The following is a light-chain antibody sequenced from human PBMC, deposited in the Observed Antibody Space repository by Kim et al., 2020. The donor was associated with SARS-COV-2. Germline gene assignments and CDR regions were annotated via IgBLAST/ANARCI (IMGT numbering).Light chain of an antibody. J-gene: IGLJ1*01. V-gene: IGLV3-19*01. CDR2: GKN. CDR3: CSRDGTNNHLV. Sequence: VGQTVTITCQGDFHRDSYENWYRQKPGQAPVLVIYGKNERPSGIPGRFSGSRSGDTASLTITGTQADDESDYFCCSRDGTNNHLVFGTGTKVTVL. CDR1: FHRDSY.